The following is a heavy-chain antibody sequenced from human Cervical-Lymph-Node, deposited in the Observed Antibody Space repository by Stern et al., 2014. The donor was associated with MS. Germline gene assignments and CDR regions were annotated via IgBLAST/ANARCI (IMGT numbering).Heavy chain of an antibody. CDR1: GFTFQEYS. CDR3: AREDYTQDFDY. J-gene: IGHJ4*02. CDR2: ITSGSSDI. V-gene: IGHV3-21*01. D-gene: IGHD4-11*01. Sequence: EVQLVQSGGGLVQPGGSLRLSCAASGFTFQEYSMNWVRQAPGKGLEWVSSITSGSSDIHYADSVKGRFTISRDNVKNSLYLQMNSLRAEDTALYYCAREDYTQDFDYWGRGTLVTVSS.